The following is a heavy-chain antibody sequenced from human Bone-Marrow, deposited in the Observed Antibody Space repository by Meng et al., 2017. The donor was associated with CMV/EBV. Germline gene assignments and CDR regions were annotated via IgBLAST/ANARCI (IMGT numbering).Heavy chain of an antibody. D-gene: IGHD1-26*01. Sequence: GSLRLSCTVSGGSISSYYWSWIRQPPGKGLEWIEYIYYSGSTNYNPSLKSRVTISVDTSKNQFSLKLSSVTAADTAVYYCARDGPRGFDYWGQGTLVTVSS. CDR2: IYYSGST. CDR1: GGSISSYY. V-gene: IGHV4-59*01. CDR3: ARDGPRGFDY. J-gene: IGHJ4*02.